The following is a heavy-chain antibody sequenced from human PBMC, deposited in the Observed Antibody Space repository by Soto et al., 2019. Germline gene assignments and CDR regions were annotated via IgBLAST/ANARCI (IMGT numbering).Heavy chain of an antibody. Sequence: SVKVSCKASGGTFSSYAISWVRQAPGQGLEWMGGIIPIFGTANYAQKFQGRVTITADESTSTAYMELSSLRSEDKAVYYCARDTLYGSVSQRGYRDYYYYGMDVWGQGTTVTVSS. V-gene: IGHV1-69*01. D-gene: IGHD6-13*01. CDR1: GGTFSSYA. J-gene: IGHJ6*02. CDR2: IIPIFGTA. CDR3: ARDTLYGSVSQRGYRDYYYYGMDV.